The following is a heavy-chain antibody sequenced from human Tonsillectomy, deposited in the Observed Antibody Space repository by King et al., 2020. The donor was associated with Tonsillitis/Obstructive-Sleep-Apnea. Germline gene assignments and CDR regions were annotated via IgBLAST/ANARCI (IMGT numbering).Heavy chain of an antibody. D-gene: IGHD1-1*01. CDR1: GGSISSSSYF. J-gene: IGHJ5*02. CDR3: AGGTFKNTTTWFDP. Sequence: PLQESGPGLVKPSETLSLTCIVSGGSISSSSYFWAWIRQPPGKGLEWIGSVYYSGSTYYNPSLKSRVTISVDTSKNHLSLRLNSVTAADTAVYYCAGGTFKNTTTWFDPWGQGTLVTVSS. V-gene: IGHV4-39*02. CDR2: VYYSGST.